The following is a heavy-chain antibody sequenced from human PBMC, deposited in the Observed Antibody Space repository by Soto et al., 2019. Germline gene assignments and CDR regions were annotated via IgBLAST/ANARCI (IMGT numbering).Heavy chain of an antibody. CDR3: ARSLVVARNYYFDY. V-gene: IGHV4-59*01. D-gene: IGHD2-15*01. CDR2: IYYSGST. CDR1: GASISSYY. J-gene: IGHJ4*02. Sequence: PSETLSLTCTVSGASISSYYWSWIRQPPGKGLEWIGYIYYSGSTNYNPSLKSRVTISVDTSKNQFSLKLSSVTAADTAVYYCARSLVVARNYYFDYWGQGTLVTVSS.